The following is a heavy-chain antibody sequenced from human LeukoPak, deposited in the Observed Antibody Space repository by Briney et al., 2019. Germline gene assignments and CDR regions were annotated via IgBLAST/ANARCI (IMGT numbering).Heavy chain of an antibody. J-gene: IGHJ5*02. CDR2: INRDGSET. CDR3: SRDIGLS. CDR1: GFRFSDDW. Sequence: GGSLRLSCVVSGFRFSDDWMSWVRQAPGKGLESVANINRDGSETFYVDSAKGRFTVSRDNAKNSLYLQMNSLRAEDTAVYYCSRDIGLSWGQGTLITVSS. V-gene: IGHV3-7*01. D-gene: IGHD3-16*02.